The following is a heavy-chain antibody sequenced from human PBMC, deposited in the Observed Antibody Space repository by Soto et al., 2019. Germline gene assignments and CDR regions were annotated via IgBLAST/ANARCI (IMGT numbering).Heavy chain of an antibody. CDR3: ARSSGYYSVDY. CDR2: INAGNGNT. J-gene: IGHJ4*02. Sequence: QVQLVQSGAEVKKPGASVKVSCQASGYTFTSYAMHWVRQAPGQRLEWMGWINAGNGNTKYSQKFQGRVTITRDTSASTAYMELSSLRSEDTAGYYCARSSGYYSVDYWGQGPLVTVSS. V-gene: IGHV1-3*01. CDR1: GYTFTSYA. D-gene: IGHD3-22*01.